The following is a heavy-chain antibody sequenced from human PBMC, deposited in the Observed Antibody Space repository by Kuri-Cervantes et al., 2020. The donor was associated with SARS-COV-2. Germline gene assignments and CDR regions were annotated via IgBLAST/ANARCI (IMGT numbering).Heavy chain of an antibody. V-gene: IGHV4-59*01. D-gene: IGHD5-18*01. CDR1: GGSISSYY. CDR3: ARERRGYSYGPWFDP. CDR2: IYYGGST. Sequence: SETLSLTCTVSGGSISSYYWSWIRQPPGKGLEWIGYIYYGGSTNYNPSLKSRVTISVDTSKNQFSPKLSSVTAADTAVYYCARERRGYSYGPWFDPWGQGTLVTVSS. J-gene: IGHJ5*02.